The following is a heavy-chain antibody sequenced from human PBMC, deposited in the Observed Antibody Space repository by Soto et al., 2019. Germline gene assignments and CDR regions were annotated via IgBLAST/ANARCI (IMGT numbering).Heavy chain of an antibody. D-gene: IGHD6-13*01. Sequence: SVKVSCKASGGTFSSYAISWVRQAPGQGLEWMGGIIPIFGTANYAQKFQGRVTITADKSTSTAYMELSSLRSEDTAVYYCARSVLGIAAAGADYYYYGMDVWGQGTTVTVSS. CDR1: GGTFSSYA. CDR2: IIPIFGTA. V-gene: IGHV1-69*06. CDR3: ARSVLGIAAAGADYYYYGMDV. J-gene: IGHJ6*02.